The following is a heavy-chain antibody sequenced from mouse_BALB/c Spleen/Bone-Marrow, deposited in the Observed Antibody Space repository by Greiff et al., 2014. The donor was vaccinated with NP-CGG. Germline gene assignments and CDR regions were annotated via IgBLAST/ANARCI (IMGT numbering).Heavy chain of an antibody. CDR1: GFSLTSYG. CDR3: ARITTATGAMDY. V-gene: IGHV2-9*02. J-gene: IGHJ4*01. Sequence: LQESGPGLVAPSQSLSISCTVSGFSLTSYGVHWVRQPPGKGLEWLGVIWADGSTNYNSALMSRLSTSKDNSKSQVFLKMNSLQTDDTAMYYCARITTATGAMDYWGQGTSVTVSS. D-gene: IGHD1-2*01. CDR2: IWADGST.